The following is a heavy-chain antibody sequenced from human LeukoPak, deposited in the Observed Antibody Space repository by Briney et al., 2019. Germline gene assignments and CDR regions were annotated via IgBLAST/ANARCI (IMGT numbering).Heavy chain of an antibody. CDR1: GFTFSDHY. CDR2: ISSGSTYT. D-gene: IGHD3-22*01. CDR3: TRAGNSSAFRVFDY. Sequence: GGSLRLSCEVSGFTFSDHYMSWIRQAPGKRLEWVSYISSGSTYTNYADSVEGRFTISRDNAKSTLYLQMNSLRAEDTAVYYCTRAGNSSAFRVFDYWGQGTLVTVSS. J-gene: IGHJ4*02. V-gene: IGHV3-11*06.